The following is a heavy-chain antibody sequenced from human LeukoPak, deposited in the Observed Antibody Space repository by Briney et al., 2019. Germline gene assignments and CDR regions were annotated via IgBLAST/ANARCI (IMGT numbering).Heavy chain of an antibody. V-gene: IGHV3-23*01. CDR3: AKDLKSGSCCYFHF. CDR2: ISGSGSST. J-gene: IGHJ4*02. D-gene: IGHD6-19*01. CDR1: GFTFSSYA. Sequence: GGSLRLSCAASGFTFSSYAMSWVRQAPGKGLEWVSGISGSGSSTYYADSVKGGFTISRDNSKNTLYLQMNSLRAEERAVYYCAKDLKSGSCCYFHFWAQETLVTVPS.